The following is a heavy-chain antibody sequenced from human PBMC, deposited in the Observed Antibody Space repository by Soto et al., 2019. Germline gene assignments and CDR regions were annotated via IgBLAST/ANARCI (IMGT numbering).Heavy chain of an antibody. CDR2: ISYDGSNK. J-gene: IGHJ1*01. CDR1: GFTFSSYG. D-gene: IGHD2-21*02. CDR3: AKVGCGGDCYSAEYFQH. V-gene: IGHV3-30*18. Sequence: QVQLVESGGGVVQPGRSLRLSCAASGFTFSSYGMHWVRQAPGKGLEWVAVISYDGSNKYYADSVKGRFTISRDNSKNTLYLQMNSLRAEDTAVYYCAKVGCGGDCYSAEYFQHWGQGTLVTVSS.